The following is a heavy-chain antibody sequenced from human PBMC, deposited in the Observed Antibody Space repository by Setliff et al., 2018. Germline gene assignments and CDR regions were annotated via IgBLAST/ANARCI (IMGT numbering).Heavy chain of an antibody. CDR1: GGSISSYY. CDR2: IYTSGGT. D-gene: IGHD3-16*01. J-gene: IGHJ2*01. CDR3: ARKREGRGGYFDL. Sequence: PSETLSLTCTVSGGSISSYYWSWIRQPAGKGLEWIGRIYTSGGTNYNPSLKSRVTMPVDTSKNQFSLKLSSVTAADTAVYYWARKREGRGGYFDLWGRGTLVTVSS. V-gene: IGHV4-4*07.